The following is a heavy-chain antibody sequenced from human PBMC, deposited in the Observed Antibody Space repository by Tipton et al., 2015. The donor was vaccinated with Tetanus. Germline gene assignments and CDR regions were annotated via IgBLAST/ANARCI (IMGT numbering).Heavy chain of an antibody. CDR3: ARLREIVSRSGWAFDY. CDR1: GDSITSSKYS. Sequence: TLSLTCTVSGDSITSSKYSWNWIRQPPGKGLEWIGYVYHTGSTYYKPSLKSRVTMSVDTSKKDFSVRLGSVTAADTAVYYCARLREIVSRSGWAFDYWGQGILVTVSS. D-gene: IGHD5/OR15-5a*01. CDR2: VYHTGST. V-gene: IGHV4-30-2*03. J-gene: IGHJ4*02.